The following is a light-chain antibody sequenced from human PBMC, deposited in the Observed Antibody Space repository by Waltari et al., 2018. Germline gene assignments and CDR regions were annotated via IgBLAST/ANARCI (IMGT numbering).Light chain of an antibody. CDR1: ESVSNY. CDR3: QQGSILPLT. V-gene: IGKV3-11*01. Sequence: EVVLTQSPVTLSLAAGERATLPCRASESVSNYLAWYQQKPGQSPRLLIYDPSKRATGIPARFSGSGYGTDFTLTINNLEAEDFALYYCQQGSILPLTFGGGTNVEIK. J-gene: IGKJ4*01. CDR2: DPS.